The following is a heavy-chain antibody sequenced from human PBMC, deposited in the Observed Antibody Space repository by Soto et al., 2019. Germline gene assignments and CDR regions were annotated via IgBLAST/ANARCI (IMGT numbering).Heavy chain of an antibody. D-gene: IGHD5-12*01. Sequence: SVKVSCKASGGTFSSYAISWVRQAPGQGLEWMGGIIPIFGTANSAQKFQGRVTITADESTSTAYMELSSLRSEDTAVYYCARWDIVPGYNYYYYGMDVWGQGTKVTGSS. CDR1: GGTFSSYA. J-gene: IGHJ6*02. CDR2: IIPIFGTA. V-gene: IGHV1-69*13. CDR3: ARWDIVPGYNYYYYGMDV.